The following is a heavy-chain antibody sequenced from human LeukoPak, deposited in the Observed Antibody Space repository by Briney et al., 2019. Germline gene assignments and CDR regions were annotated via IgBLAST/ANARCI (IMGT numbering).Heavy chain of an antibody. CDR2: IRTRPHGGTT. V-gene: IGHV3-49*04. CDR1: GFTFGDFA. Sequence: PGRSLRLSCIASGFTFGDFAMSWVRQAPGKGLEWLGFIRTRPHGGTTEYAASVKARFTISRDDSKSIAYLQMNSLKTEDTAVHYCTRGDGTGVLWGQGTLVTVSS. D-gene: IGHD2-8*01. CDR3: TRGDGTGVL. J-gene: IGHJ4*02.